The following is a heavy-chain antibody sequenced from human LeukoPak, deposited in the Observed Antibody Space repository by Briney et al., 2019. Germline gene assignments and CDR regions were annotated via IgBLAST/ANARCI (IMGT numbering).Heavy chain of an antibody. D-gene: IGHD3-3*01. CDR2: IYYTGSA. CDR3: ARRYDFWSGFPNYYFDS. Sequence: SETLSLTCTVSGGSISTSYWSWIRQPPGKGLEWIGNIYYTGSAYYNPSLKSRVTISIDTSKNHFSLKLTSVTAADAAVYYCARRYDFWSGFPNYYFDSWGQGTLVTVSS. V-gene: IGHV4-59*04. J-gene: IGHJ4*02. CDR1: GGSISTSY.